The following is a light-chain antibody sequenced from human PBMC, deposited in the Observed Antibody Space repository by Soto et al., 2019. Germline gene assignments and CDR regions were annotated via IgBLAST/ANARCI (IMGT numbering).Light chain of an antibody. CDR1: QSISSG. CDR2: KAS. Sequence: DIQMTQSPATLSASVGDRVTISCRASQSISSGLAWYQQKPGQPPNVLIYKASTLETGVPSRFIGSGSGTEFTLTISSVQPDDFATYYWQHCDTYPYSFGQGTRLEIK. CDR3: QHCDTYPYS. J-gene: IGKJ2*03. V-gene: IGKV1-5*03.